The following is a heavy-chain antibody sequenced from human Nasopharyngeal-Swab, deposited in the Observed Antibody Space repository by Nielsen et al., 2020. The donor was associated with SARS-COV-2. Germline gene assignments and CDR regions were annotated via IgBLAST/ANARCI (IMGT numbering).Heavy chain of an antibody. CDR2: INPNSGGT. CDR3: AREDWKGFWDGVVISDAFDI. Sequence: ASVKVSCKASGGTFSSYAISWVRQAPGQGLEWMGWINPNSGGTNYAQKFQGRVTMTRDTSISTAYMELSRLRSDDTAVYYCAREDWKGFWDGVVISDAFDIWGQGTMVTVSS. CDR1: GGTFSSYA. D-gene: IGHD3-3*01. J-gene: IGHJ3*02. V-gene: IGHV1-2*02.